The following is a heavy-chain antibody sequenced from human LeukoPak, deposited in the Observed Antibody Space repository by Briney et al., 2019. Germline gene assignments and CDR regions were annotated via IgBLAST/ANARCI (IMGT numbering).Heavy chain of an antibody. J-gene: IGHJ4*02. CDR2: ISHDGSNT. V-gene: IGHV3-30*04. D-gene: IGHD2-2*01. Sequence: GGSLRLSCAASGFTFNYYAMHWVRQAPGKGLEWVAVISHDGSNTYYADSVKGRFTISRDNPKDTLYLQVSSLRAEDTAFYYCARDDRLYCSTTSCYLGTFDYWGRGTLVTVSS. CDR3: ARDDRLYCSTTSCYLGTFDY. CDR1: GFTFNYYA.